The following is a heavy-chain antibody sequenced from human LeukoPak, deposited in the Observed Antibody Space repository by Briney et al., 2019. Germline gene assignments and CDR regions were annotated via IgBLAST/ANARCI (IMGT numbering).Heavy chain of an antibody. CDR2: ISSSISVI. D-gene: IGHD6-19*01. J-gene: IGHJ3*02. CDR1: GFTFSSYS. CDR3: ARDQYSGHWYYALDI. V-gene: IGHV3-48*02. Sequence: GGSPRLSCAASGFTFSSYSMNWVRQAPGKGLEWVSYISSSISVIYYADSVKGRFTTSRDNAKNSLYLQMNSLRDEDTAVYYCARDQYSGHWYYALDIWGQGTMVTVSS.